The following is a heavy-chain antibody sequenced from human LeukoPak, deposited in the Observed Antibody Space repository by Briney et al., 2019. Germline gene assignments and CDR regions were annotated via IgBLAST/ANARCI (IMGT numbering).Heavy chain of an antibody. CDR1: GFTFDDYT. CDR2: IGWDGIMT. CDR3: TKGPRHHYYYMGL. J-gene: IGHJ6*03. V-gene: IGHV3-43*01. Sequence: GGPLRLSCAASGFTFDDYTMHWVRQAPGMGLEWVSLIGWDGIMTHYTDSVKGSFTISRDNSKNSLYLQLNSLTIEDTALYYCTKGPRHHYYYMGLWGTGTTVTVSS.